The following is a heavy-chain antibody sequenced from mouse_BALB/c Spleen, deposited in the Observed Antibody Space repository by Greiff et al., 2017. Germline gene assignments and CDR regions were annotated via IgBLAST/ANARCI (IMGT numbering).Heavy chain of an antibody. CDR1: GYSFTGYF. J-gene: IGHJ2*01. V-gene: IGHV1-20*02. Sequence: VQLKQSGPELVKPGASVKISCKASGYSFTGYFMNWVMQSHGKSLEWIGRINPYNGDTFYNQKFKGKATLTVDKSSSTAHMELRSLASEDSAVYYCARVDDGFRYFDYWGQGTTLTVSS. CDR3: ARVDDGFRYFDY. CDR2: INPYNGDT. D-gene: IGHD2-3*01.